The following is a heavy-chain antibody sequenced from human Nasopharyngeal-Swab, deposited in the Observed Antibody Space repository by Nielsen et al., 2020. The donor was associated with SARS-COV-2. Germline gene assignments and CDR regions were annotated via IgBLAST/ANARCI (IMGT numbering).Heavy chain of an antibody. V-gene: IGHV3-30*18. CDR3: AKWEYGSGSYYNVFGYYYGMDV. CDR1: GFTFSSYG. J-gene: IGHJ6*02. D-gene: IGHD3-10*01. CDR2: ISYDGSNK. Sequence: GESLKISCAASGFTFSSYGMHWVRQAPGKGLEWVAVISYDGSNKYYADSVKGRFTISRDNSKNTLYLQMNSLRAEDTAVYYCAKWEYGSGSYYNVFGYYYGMDVWGQGTTVTVSS.